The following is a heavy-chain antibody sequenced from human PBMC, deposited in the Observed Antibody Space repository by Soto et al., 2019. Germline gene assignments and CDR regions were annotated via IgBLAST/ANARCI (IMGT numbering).Heavy chain of an antibody. D-gene: IGHD1-26*01. Sequence: EVQLVESGGGLVQPGGSLRLSCAASGFTFSKYWMYWVRQAPGKGLVWVSRINGDGSSTTYADSVKGRFTISRDNANNALQLQMHSLRAEDTALYYCASSGGTSRLWYFDLWGRGSLVTGSS. CDR1: GFTFSKYW. CDR2: INGDGSST. J-gene: IGHJ2*01. CDR3: ASSGGTSRLWYFDL. V-gene: IGHV3-74*01.